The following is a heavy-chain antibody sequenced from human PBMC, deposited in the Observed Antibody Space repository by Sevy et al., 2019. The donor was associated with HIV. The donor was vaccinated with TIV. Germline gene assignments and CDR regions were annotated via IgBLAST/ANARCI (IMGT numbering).Heavy chain of an antibody. CDR3: ARGKREEWLLYLDN. CDR2: IYPNGGDT. J-gene: IGHJ4*02. D-gene: IGHD3-3*01. V-gene: IGHV1-2*02. Sequence: ASVKVSCKTSGYTFAAYYIHWVRQAPGQGPEWLGWIYPNGGDTTFAQTFQDRVTVTMSTSINTVYMELNRLRSDDTAVYYCARGKREEWLLYLDNWGQGTLVTVSS. CDR1: GYTFAAYY.